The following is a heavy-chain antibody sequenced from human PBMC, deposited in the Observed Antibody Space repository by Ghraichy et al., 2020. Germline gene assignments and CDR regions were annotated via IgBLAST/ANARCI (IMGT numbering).Heavy chain of an antibody. J-gene: IGHJ6*02. CDR2: IYYSGST. D-gene: IGHD4-17*01. CDR3: ASTFYGDYDSHYYYYGMDV. CDR1: GGSISSYY. V-gene: IGHV4-59*01. Sequence: SETLSLTCTVSGGSISSYYWSWIRQPPGKGLEWIGYIYYSGSTNYNPSLKSRVTISVDTSKNQFSLKLSSVTAADTAVYYCASTFYGDYDSHYYYYGMDVWGQGTTVTVSS.